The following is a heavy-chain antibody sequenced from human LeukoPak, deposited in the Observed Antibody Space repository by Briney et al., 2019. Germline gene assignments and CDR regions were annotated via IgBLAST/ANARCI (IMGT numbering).Heavy chain of an antibody. J-gene: IGHJ3*02. CDR2: VDPEDGET. D-gene: IGHD3-22*01. CDR3: VTHFDSNGPDAFDI. V-gene: IGHV1-24*01. CDR1: GHTLTEIS. Sequence: ASVKVSCKASGHTLTEISMHWVRQAPGKGFEWMGGVDPEDGETIYAQKFQGRVTMTDDPSTDTAYMELSSLRSEDTAVYYCVTHFDSNGPDAFDIWGQGTMVTVSS.